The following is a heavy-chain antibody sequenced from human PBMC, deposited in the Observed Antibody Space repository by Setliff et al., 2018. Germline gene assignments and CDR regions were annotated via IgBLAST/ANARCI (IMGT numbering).Heavy chain of an antibody. D-gene: IGHD3-22*01. Sequence: SETLSLTCIVSGDSISSNSHYWGWIRQPPGKGLEWIGTIYYSATTYCNPSLKSRVTISVDTSKNQFSLRLSSVTAADTAVYYCARHPREGLSGNYKFDYWGRGTLVTVSS. J-gene: IGHJ4*02. CDR1: GDSISSNSHY. V-gene: IGHV4-39*01. CDR3: ARHPREGLSGNYKFDY. CDR2: IYYSATT.